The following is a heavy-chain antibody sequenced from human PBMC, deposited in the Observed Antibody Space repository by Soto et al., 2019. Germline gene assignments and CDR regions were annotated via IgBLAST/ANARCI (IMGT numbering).Heavy chain of an antibody. D-gene: IGHD3-16*01. Sequence: ASVKVSCKASGGTFSSYAISWVRQAPGQGLEWMGGIIPIFGTANYAQKFQGRVTITADESTSTAYMELSSLRSEDTAVYYCAREGEGDSRPIDYWGQGTLVTVSS. CDR2: IIPIFGTA. V-gene: IGHV1-69*13. CDR1: GGTFSSYA. CDR3: AREGEGDSRPIDY. J-gene: IGHJ4*02.